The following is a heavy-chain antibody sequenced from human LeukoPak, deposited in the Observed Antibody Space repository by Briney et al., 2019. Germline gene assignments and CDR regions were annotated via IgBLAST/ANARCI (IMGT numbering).Heavy chain of an antibody. CDR1: GFTFSSYA. D-gene: IGHD2-2*02. J-gene: IGHJ4*02. CDR3: ARERKVPVAIRYYFDY. Sequence: PGGSLRLSCAASGFTFSSYAMSWVRQAPGKGLEWVSAISGSGGSTYYADSVKGRFTISRDNSKNTLYLRMNSLRAEDTAVYYCARERKVPVAIRYYFDYWGQGTLVTVSS. CDR2: ISGSGGST. V-gene: IGHV3-23*01.